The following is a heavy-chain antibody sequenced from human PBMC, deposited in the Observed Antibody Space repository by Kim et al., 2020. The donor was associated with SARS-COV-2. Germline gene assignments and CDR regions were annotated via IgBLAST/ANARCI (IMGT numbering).Heavy chain of an antibody. CDR3: ARGGTTATNKELEC. J-gene: IGHJ3*01. D-gene: IGHD4-17*01. V-gene: IGHV3-66*01. Sequence: GGSLRLSCAASGFTVSSNYMSWVRQAPGKGLEWVSVIYRGGRTYYADSVKGRFTISRDNSKNTVYLQMNSLRGEDTAVYFCARGGTTATNKELECWGQGT. CDR1: GFTVSSNY. CDR2: IYRGGRT.